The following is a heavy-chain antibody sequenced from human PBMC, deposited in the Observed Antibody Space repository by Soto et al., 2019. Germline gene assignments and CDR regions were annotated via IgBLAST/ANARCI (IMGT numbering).Heavy chain of an antibody. V-gene: IGHV3-23*01. D-gene: IGHD3-22*01. CDR3: AKSPPLQGYYYDSTTELEIYYFDY. CDR2: ISGSGGST. Sequence: GGSLRLSCAASGFTFSSYAMSWVRQAPGKGLEWVSAISGSGGSTYYADSVKGRFTISRDNSKNTLYLQMNSLRAEDTAVYYCAKSPPLQGYYYDSTTELEIYYFDYWGQGTLVTVSS. J-gene: IGHJ4*02. CDR1: GFTFSSYA.